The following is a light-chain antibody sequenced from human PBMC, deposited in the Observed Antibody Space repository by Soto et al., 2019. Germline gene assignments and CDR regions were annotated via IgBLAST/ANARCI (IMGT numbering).Light chain of an antibody. J-gene: IGKJ3*01. CDR1: QTISSW. CDR3: QQGFSYPFT. V-gene: IGKV1-5*03. CDR2: KAS. Sequence: DIQMTQSPSTLSGSVGDRVTITCRASQTISSWLAWYQQKPGKAPKLLIYKASTLKSGVPSGFSGSGSGTHFTLTINSLQPGDVATYFCQQGFSYPFTFGPGTKVDFK.